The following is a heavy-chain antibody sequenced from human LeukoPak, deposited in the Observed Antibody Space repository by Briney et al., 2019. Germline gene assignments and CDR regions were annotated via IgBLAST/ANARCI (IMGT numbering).Heavy chain of an antibody. J-gene: IGHJ6*02. CDR3: ARDPPTPGYSSSWRDYYYYGMDV. Sequence: SAKVSCKASGGTFSSYAISWVRQAPGQGLEWMGRIIPIFGIANYAQKFQGRVTITADKSTSTAYMELSSLRSEDTAVYYCARDPPTPGYSSSWRDYYYYGMDVWGQGTTVTVSS. V-gene: IGHV1-69*04. D-gene: IGHD6-13*01. CDR1: GGTFSSYA. CDR2: IIPIFGIA.